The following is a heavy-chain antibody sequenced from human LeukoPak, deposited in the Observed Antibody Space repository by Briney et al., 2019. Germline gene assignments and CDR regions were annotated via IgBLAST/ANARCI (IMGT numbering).Heavy chain of an antibody. Sequence: GGSLRLSCAASGLTFDDYAMHWVRQAPGKGLEWVSGISWNSGTIAYADSVKGRFTVSRDNAKNSLYLQMNSLRTEDTALYYCAKERAVGGISPLDYWGQGTLVTVSS. CDR3: AKERAVGGISPLDY. CDR2: ISWNSGTI. V-gene: IGHV3-9*01. D-gene: IGHD6-13*01. CDR1: GLTFDDYA. J-gene: IGHJ4*02.